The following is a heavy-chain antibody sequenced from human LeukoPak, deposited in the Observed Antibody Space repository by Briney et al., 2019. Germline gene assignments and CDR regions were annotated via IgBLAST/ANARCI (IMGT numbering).Heavy chain of an antibody. D-gene: IGHD4-17*01. CDR2: IIPIFGTA. V-gene: IGHV1-69*13. CDR3: ARDRDYGDYGGFDP. J-gene: IGHJ5*02. Sequence: ASVKVSCKASGGTFSSYAISWVRQAPGQGLEWMGGIIPIFGTANYAQKFQGRVTITADESTSTAYMELSSLRSEDTAVYYCARDRDYGDYGGFDPWGQGTLVTVSS. CDR1: GGTFSSYA.